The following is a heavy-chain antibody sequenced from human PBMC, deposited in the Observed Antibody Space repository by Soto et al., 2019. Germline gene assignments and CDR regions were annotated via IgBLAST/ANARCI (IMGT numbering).Heavy chain of an antibody. CDR1: GFTFSSYS. Sequence: GGSLRLSCAASGFTFSSYSVIWVRQAPGKGLEWVSSISSGSSYIYYADSVKGRFTISRDNAKSSLFLQMNSLRADDTAVYYCARVPMDYYGSSGYLDYWGQGTLVTVSS. V-gene: IGHV3-21*01. CDR3: ARVPMDYYGSSGYLDY. J-gene: IGHJ4*02. CDR2: ISSGSSYI. D-gene: IGHD3-22*01.